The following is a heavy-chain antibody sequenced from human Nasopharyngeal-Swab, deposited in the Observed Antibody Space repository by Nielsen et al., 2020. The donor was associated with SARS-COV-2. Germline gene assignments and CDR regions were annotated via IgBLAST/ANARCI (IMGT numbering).Heavy chain of an antibody. D-gene: IGHD1-26*01. CDR3: ARDRRRIVGATDAFDI. CDR1: GFTVSSNY. J-gene: IGHJ3*02. V-gene: IGHV3-53*01. CDR2: IYSGGST. Sequence: GESLKISCAASGFTVSSNYMSWVRQAPGKGPEWVSVIYSGGSTYYADSVKGRFTISRDNSKNTLYLQMNSLRAEDTAVYYCARDRRRIVGATDAFDIWGQGTMVTVSS.